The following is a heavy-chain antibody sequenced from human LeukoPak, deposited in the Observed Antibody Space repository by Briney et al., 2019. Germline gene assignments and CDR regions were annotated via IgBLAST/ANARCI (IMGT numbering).Heavy chain of an antibody. V-gene: IGHV3-23*01. D-gene: IGHD4-23*01. CDR2: ISDRGGST. Sequence: GGSLRLSCAASGFTFTDYAMSWVRQAPGKGLEWVAGISDRGGSTNYADSVKGRFTISRDNSKNTLYLQMNSLRAEDTAVYYCAQHYGGSYWGQGTLVTVSS. J-gene: IGHJ4*02. CDR3: AQHYGGSY. CDR1: GFTFTDYA.